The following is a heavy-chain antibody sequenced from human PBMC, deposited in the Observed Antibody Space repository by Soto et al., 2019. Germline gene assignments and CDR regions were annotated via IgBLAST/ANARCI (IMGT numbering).Heavy chain of an antibody. CDR3: ARVNVPTVGSGWSFYYYYYGMDV. Sequence: SQTLSLTCAISGDSVSSNSAAWNWIRQSPSRGLEWLGRTYYRSKWYNDYAESVKSRITINPDTSKNQFSLQLNSVTPEDTALYYCARVNVPTVGSGWSFYYYYYGMDVWGQGTTVTVSS. J-gene: IGHJ6*02. CDR1: GDSVSSNSAA. CDR2: TYYRSKWYN. V-gene: IGHV6-1*01. D-gene: IGHD6-19*01.